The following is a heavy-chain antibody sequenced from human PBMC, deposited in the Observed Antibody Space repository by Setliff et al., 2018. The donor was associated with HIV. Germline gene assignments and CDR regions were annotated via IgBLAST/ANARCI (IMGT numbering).Heavy chain of an antibody. V-gene: IGHV4-34*01. D-gene: IGHD6-13*01. Sequence: SETLSLTCAVYGGSFSGYYWSWIRQPPGKGLEWIGEINHSGSTNYNPSLKSRVTISVDTSKNQFSLKLSSVTAADTAVYYCARGSMGPAPGPDDAFDIWGQGTMVTVSS. J-gene: IGHJ3*02. CDR3: ARGSMGPAPGPDDAFDI. CDR2: INHSGST. CDR1: GGSFSGYY.